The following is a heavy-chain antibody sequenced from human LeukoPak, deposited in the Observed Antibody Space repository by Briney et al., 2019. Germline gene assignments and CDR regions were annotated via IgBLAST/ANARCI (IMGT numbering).Heavy chain of an antibody. V-gene: IGHV3-23*01. D-gene: IGHD2-8*01. CDR1: GFTFSSYA. Sequence: GGSLRLSCAASGFTFSSYAMSWVRQAPGKGLEWVSGINNIGGGTYNPDSVKGRFTISRDNSKNTLYLQMNSLRAEDTAVYYCASPRNGYWGQGALVTVSS. CDR2: INNIGGGT. J-gene: IGHJ4*02. CDR3: ASPRNGY.